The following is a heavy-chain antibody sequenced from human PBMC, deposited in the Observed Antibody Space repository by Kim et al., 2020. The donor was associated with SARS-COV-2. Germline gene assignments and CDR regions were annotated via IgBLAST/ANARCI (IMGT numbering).Heavy chain of an antibody. CDR3: AKGTPYDYIWGTYRFDSFDI. CDR1: GFTFSNYA. J-gene: IGHJ3*02. V-gene: IGHV3-23*01. D-gene: IGHD3-16*02. Sequence: GGSLRLSCAASGFTFSNYAMNGVRQAPGKGLEWVSAISGGSDNTYHADSVKARFTISRDNSKNTVYLQVNSLRAEDTAVYFCAKGTPYDYIWGTYRFDSFDIWGQGTTVTVLS. CDR2: ISGGSDNT.